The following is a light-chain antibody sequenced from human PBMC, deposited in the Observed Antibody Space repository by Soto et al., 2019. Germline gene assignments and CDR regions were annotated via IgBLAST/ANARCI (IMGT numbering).Light chain of an antibody. Sequence: QAVVTQEPSLTVSPGGTVTLTCASSTGAVTSGNYPSWFQQKPGQAPMTLIYTTNSRHSWTPARFSGSLLGGKAALTLSGVQPEDEGDYYCLLYYGGAHLVFGGGTKLTVL. CDR2: TTN. V-gene: IGLV7-43*01. CDR1: TGAVTSGNY. CDR3: LLYYGGAHLV. J-gene: IGLJ2*01.